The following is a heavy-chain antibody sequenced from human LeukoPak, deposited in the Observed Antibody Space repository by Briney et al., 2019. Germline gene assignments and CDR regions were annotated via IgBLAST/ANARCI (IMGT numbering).Heavy chain of an antibody. D-gene: IGHD3-22*01. J-gene: IGHJ3*02. V-gene: IGHV3-7*01. CDR1: GFSFSNYW. CDR2: IKEDGTEK. CDR3: ARDRFHYDSGVQEAFDI. Sequence: GGSLRLSCAASGFSFSNYWMSWVRQAPGKGLEWVANIKEDGTEKYYVDSVKGRFTISRDNAKNSLYLQMNSLRAEDTAVYYCARDRFHYDSGVQEAFDIWGQGTMVTVSS.